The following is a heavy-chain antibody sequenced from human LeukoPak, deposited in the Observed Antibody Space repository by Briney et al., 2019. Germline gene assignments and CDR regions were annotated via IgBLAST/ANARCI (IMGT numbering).Heavy chain of an antibody. Sequence: GASVKVSCKASGYTFTSYGISWVRQAPGQGLEWMGRISAYNGNTNYAQKLQGRVTMTTDTSTSTAYMELRSLRSDDTAVYYCARDLWAPIKLLWFGELSWRFDYWGQGTLVTVSS. J-gene: IGHJ4*02. CDR3: ARDLWAPIKLLWFGELSWRFDY. CDR2: ISAYNGNT. CDR1: GYTFTSYG. D-gene: IGHD3-10*01. V-gene: IGHV1-18*01.